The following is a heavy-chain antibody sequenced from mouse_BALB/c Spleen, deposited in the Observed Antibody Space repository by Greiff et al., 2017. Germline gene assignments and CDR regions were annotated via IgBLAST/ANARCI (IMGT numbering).Heavy chain of an antibody. J-gene: IGHJ2*01. Sequence: ESGPNLVKPSQSLSLTCTVTGYSITSGYSCHWIRQFPGNKLEWMGYIHYSGSTNYNPSLKSRISITRDTSKNQFFLQLNSVTTEDTATYYCARSNPFDYWGQGTTLTVSS. V-gene: IGHV3-1*02. CDR1: GYSITSGYS. CDR3: ARSNPFDY. CDR2: IHYSGST.